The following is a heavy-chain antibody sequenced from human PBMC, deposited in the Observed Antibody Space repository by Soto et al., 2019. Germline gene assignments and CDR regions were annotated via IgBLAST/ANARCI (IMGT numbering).Heavy chain of an antibody. CDR1: GGSVSSGSYY. J-gene: IGHJ4*02. D-gene: IGHD3-10*01. V-gene: IGHV4-61*01. CDR3: ARVPGGRQPEYYYGSGRSTKLFDY. CDR2: IYYSGST. Sequence: PSETLSLTCTVSGGSVSSGSYYWSWIRQPPGKGLEWIGYIYYSGSTNYNPSLKSRVTISVDTSKNQFSLKLSSVTAADTAVYYCARVPGGRQPEYYYGSGRSTKLFDYWGQGTRVTVSA.